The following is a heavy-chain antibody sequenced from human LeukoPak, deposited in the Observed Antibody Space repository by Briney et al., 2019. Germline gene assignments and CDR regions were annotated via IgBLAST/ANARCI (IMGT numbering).Heavy chain of an antibody. CDR3: AEGGYNFPFGY. CDR2: INHSGST. J-gene: IGHJ4*02. CDR1: GGSFSGYY. Sequence: PSETLSLTCAVYGGSFSGYYWSWIRQPPGKGLEWIGEINHSGSTYYNPSLKSRVTISVDTSKNQFSLKLSSVTAADTAVYYCAEGGYNFPFGYWGQGTLVTVSS. V-gene: IGHV4-34*01. D-gene: IGHD5-24*01.